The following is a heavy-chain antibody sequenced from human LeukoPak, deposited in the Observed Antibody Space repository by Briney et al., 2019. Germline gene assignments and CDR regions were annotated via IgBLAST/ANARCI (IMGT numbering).Heavy chain of an antibody. CDR1: GFTSSSYW. Sequence: GGSLRLSCAASGFTSSSYWMSWVRQAPGKGLEWVANIKQDGSERYYVDSVKGRFTISRDNAKNSLYLQMNSLRAEDTAVYYCARETYYYDSSGYFDFDYWGQGTLVTVSS. J-gene: IGHJ4*02. CDR2: IKQDGSER. CDR3: ARETYYYDSSGYFDFDY. D-gene: IGHD3-22*01. V-gene: IGHV3-7*01.